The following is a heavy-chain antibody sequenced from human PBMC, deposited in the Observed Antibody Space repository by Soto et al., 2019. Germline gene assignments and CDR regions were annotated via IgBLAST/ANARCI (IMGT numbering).Heavy chain of an antibody. CDR1: GFTFSDSW. J-gene: IGHJ5*02. D-gene: IGHD4-4*01. CDR2: IKPDESEK. V-gene: IGHV3-7*01. Sequence: EVQLVESGGGLVQPGGSLRLSCTASGFTFSDSWMTWVRQAPGKGLEWVARIKPDESEKKYAVSVKGRFSISRDNAKNSLSLQMDRLRGEDTAVYYCVRGGSNYASWGQGTLVTVSS. CDR3: VRGGSNYAS.